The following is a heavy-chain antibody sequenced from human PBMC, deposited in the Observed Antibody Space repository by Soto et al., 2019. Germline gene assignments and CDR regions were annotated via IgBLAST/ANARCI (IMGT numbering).Heavy chain of an antibody. V-gene: IGHV1-69*02. CDR3: VKDFSGYTSL. J-gene: IGHJ4*02. CDR1: GGPFNNFI. D-gene: IGHD3-3*01. Sequence: QVLLEQSGSVVKRPGSSVTVSCKASGGPFNNFIFTWVRQAPGQGLEWMGRIIPILNKTNYAQTFRGRVAITADTPASTSYMALTGLGVDDTAMYLCVKDFSGYTSLWGQGTRVCVTS. CDR2: IIPILNKT.